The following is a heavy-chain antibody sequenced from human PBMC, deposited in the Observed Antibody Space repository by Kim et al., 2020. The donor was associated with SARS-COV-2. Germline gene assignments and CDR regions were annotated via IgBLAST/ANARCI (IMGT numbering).Heavy chain of an antibody. D-gene: IGHD1-1*01. J-gene: IGHJ6*02. Sequence: SETLSLTCTVSGGSISSYYWSWIRQPPGKGLEWIGYIYYSGSTNYNPSLKRPVTISVATSKNQFSLKLSSVTAADTAVYYCARAPVQLERPYYYYGMDVWGQGTTVTVSS. CDR3: ARAPVQLERPYYYYGMDV. CDR2: IYYSGST. V-gene: IGHV4-59*01. CDR1: GGSISSYY.